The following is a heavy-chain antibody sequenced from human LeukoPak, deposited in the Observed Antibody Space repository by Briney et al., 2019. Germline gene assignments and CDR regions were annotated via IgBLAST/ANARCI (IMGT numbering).Heavy chain of an antibody. V-gene: IGHV1-8*01. Sequence: ASVKVSCKASGYTFTSYDINWVRQASGQGLEWTGWMNPNSGNTGYAQKFQGRVTMTRNTSISTAYMELSSLRSEDTAVYYCARVYYDSSGYSPDAFDIWGQGTMVTVSS. J-gene: IGHJ3*02. CDR2: MNPNSGNT. CDR3: ARVYYDSSGYSPDAFDI. CDR1: GYTFTSYD. D-gene: IGHD3-22*01.